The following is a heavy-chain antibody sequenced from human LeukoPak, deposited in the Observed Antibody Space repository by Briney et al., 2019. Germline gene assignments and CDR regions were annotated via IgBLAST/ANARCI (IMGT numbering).Heavy chain of an antibody. J-gene: IGHJ4*02. CDR3: ARESGKRTRGGQT. V-gene: IGHV4-39*07. CDR2: IYTSGST. CDR1: GGSISTSSYY. Sequence: PSETLSLTCTVSGGSISTSSYYWGWVRQPPGKGLEWIGRIYTSGSTNYNPSLKSRVTMSVDTSKNQFSLKLSSVTAADTAVYYCARESGKRTRGGQTWGQGTLVTVSS. D-gene: IGHD3-10*01.